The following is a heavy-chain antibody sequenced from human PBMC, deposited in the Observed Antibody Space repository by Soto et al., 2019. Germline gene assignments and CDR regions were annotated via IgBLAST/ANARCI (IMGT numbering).Heavy chain of an antibody. D-gene: IGHD3-16*02. Sequence: QVQLVPSRVEVQKPGASVKVSCKASGYTFTSYDMNWLRQAPGQGLEWMGWISPYKGNTNYGQKLQGRVTMTTDAAKSKGYLELRSLRSDDTAVYYCARGGGGWGCFRCFDHWGQGTLVTVSS. CDR1: GYTFTSYD. CDR2: ISPYKGNT. V-gene: IGHV1-18*04. J-gene: IGHJ5*02. CDR3: ARGGGGWGCFRCFDH.